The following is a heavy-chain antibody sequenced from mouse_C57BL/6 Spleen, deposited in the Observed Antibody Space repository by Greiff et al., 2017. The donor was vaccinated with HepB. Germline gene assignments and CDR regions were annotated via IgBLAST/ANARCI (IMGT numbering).Heavy chain of an antibody. V-gene: IGHV2-5*01. CDR3: AKNCDYYGSSYDAMDY. CDR2: IWRGGST. CDR1: GFSLTSYG. J-gene: IGHJ4*01. D-gene: IGHD1-1*01. Sequence: QVQLKESGPGLVQPSQSLSITCTVSGFSLTSYGVHWVRQSPGKGLEWLGVIWRGGSTDYNAAFMSRLSITKDNSKSQVFFKMNSLQADDTAIYYCAKNCDYYGSSYDAMDYWGQGTSVTVSS.